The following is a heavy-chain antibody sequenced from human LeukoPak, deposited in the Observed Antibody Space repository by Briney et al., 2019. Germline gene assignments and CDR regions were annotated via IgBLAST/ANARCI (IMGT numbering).Heavy chain of an antibody. J-gene: IGHJ4*02. Sequence: PSETLSLTCTVSGASVSSDNYYWSWIRQPPGKGLEWIGKIYHSGSTNYNPSLKSRVTISIDKSKNQFSLKLSSVTAADTAVYYCARVVIATGPIDYWGQGTLVTVSS. CDR1: GASVSSDNYY. D-gene: IGHD1-1*01. CDR2: IYHSGST. CDR3: ARVVIATGPIDY. V-gene: IGHV4-61*01.